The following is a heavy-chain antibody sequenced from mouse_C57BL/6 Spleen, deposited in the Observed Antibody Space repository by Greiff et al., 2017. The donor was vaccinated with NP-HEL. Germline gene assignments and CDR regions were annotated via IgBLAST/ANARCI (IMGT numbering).Heavy chain of an antibody. D-gene: IGHD2-3*01. CDR3: ARGDGYFYAMDY. CDR2: ISYDGSN. Sequence: EVKLMESGPGLVKPSQSLSLTCSVTGYSITSGYYWNWIRQFPGNKLEWMGYISYDGSNNYNPSLKNRISITRDTSKNQFFLKLNSVTTEDTATYYCARGDGYFYAMDYWGQGTSVTVSS. CDR1: GYSITSGYY. J-gene: IGHJ4*01. V-gene: IGHV3-6*01.